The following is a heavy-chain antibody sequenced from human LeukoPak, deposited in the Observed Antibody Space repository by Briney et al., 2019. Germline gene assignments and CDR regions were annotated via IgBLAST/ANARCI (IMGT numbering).Heavy chain of an antibody. CDR1: GFTVSSNY. J-gene: IGHJ4*02. CDR2: IYSGGST. V-gene: IGHV3-53*01. CDR3: ARDSYSSGWYY. Sequence: PGGSLRLSCAASGFTVSSNYMSWVRQAPGKGLEWVSVIYSGGSTYYADSVKGRFTISRDNSKNTLYLQMNSLRAEDTAVYYCARDSYSSGWYYWGQGTLVTVSS. D-gene: IGHD6-19*01.